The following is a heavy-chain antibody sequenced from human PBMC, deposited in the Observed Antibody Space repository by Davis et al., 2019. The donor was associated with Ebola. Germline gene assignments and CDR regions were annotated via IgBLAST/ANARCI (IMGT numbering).Heavy chain of an antibody. CDR1: GGSFSGYY. D-gene: IGHD4-17*01. Sequence: MPSETLSLTCAVYGGSFSGYYWRWIRQPPGKGLEWIGTIYHSGSTYYNPSLESRVTISLDTSKNQFSLKLSSVTAADTAVYYCARMPTVTADHWYFDLWGRGTLVAVSS. CDR2: IYHSGST. J-gene: IGHJ2*01. CDR3: ARMPTVTADHWYFDL. V-gene: IGHV4-34*01.